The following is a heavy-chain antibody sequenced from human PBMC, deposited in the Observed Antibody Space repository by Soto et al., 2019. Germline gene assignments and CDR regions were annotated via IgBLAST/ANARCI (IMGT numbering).Heavy chain of an antibody. CDR2: IWYDGSNK. V-gene: IGHV3-33*01. CDR3: ARDRGPAARNYYYGMDV. Sequence: LRLSCAASGFTFSSYGMHWVRQAPGKGLEWVAVIWYDGSNKYYADSVKGRFTISRDNSKNTLYLQMNSLRAEDTAVYYCARDRGPAARNYYYGMDVWGQGTTVTVSS. D-gene: IGHD2-2*01. J-gene: IGHJ6*02. CDR1: GFTFSSYG.